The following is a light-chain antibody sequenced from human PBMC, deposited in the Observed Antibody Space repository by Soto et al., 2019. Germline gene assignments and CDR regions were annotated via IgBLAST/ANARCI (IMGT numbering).Light chain of an antibody. CDR1: QSVSSY. Sequence: EIVLTQSPATLSLSPGERATLSCRASQSVSSYLAWYQQKPGQAPRLLIYDASNRATGIPARFSGSGSGTDLTLNISSLEPEDFAVYYCQQRSNWPITFGQGTRLEIK. CDR3: QQRSNWPIT. J-gene: IGKJ5*01. CDR2: DAS. V-gene: IGKV3-11*01.